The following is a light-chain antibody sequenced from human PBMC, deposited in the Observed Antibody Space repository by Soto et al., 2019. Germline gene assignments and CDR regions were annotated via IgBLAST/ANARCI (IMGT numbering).Light chain of an antibody. CDR2: DAS. CDR3: QQNLGVHT. CDR1: QNVRGY. V-gene: IGKV3-11*01. J-gene: IGKJ1*01. Sequence: DIFLTQSPSSRSLAPVRRATLSFRASQNVRGYLAWYQQKPGQAPRLLIYDASNRATGIPARFSGSGSGTDFTLTISSLEPEDSAVYYCQQNLGVHTFGQGTKVDNK.